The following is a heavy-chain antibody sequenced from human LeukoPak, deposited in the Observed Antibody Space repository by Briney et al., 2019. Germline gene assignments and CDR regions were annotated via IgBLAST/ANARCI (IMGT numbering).Heavy chain of an antibody. V-gene: IGHV3-66*01. D-gene: IGHD3-10*01. J-gene: IGHJ4*02. Sequence: PGGSLRLSCAASGFTFSNAWMSWVRQAPGKGLEWVSIIYSDGSTYYADSVKGRFTISRDNSKNTLYLQMNSLRAEDTAVYYCARARYGSGGYFFDFWGQGTLVTVSS. CDR2: IYSDGST. CDR1: GFTFSNAW. CDR3: ARARYGSGGYFFDF.